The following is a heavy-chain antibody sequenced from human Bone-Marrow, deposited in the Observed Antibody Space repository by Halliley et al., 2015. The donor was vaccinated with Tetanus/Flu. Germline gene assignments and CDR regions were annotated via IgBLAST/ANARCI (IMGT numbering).Heavy chain of an antibody. CDR2: IAGDNGET. D-gene: IGHD3-3*01. J-gene: IGHJ5*02. V-gene: IGHV1-18*01. Sequence: QVQLVQSGAEVKKPGASVKVSCKASGYGFHNYGIAWVRQAPGQGLEWMGWIAGDNGETNYAQKLQGRVTMTTDTSTSTAYMELRSLRSGDTAVYFCASLILFRFLDPLRGWFAPWGQGSLVAVSS. CDR1: GYGFHNYG. CDR3: ASLILFRFLDPLRGWFAP.